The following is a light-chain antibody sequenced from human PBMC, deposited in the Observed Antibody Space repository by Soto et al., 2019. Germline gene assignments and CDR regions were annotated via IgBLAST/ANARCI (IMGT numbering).Light chain of an antibody. CDR1: QTLSPF. CDR3: QQSYTTPRT. J-gene: IGKJ1*01. Sequence: DLEMTQSPSSCSALLGNRVSVLGRASQTLSPFLNWYQQRPGKAPKLLIYAASSLQSGVPSRFSGSGSGADFTLTIGSLQPEDFATYYCQQSYTTPRTFGQGTKVEVK. V-gene: IGKV1-39*01. CDR2: AAS.